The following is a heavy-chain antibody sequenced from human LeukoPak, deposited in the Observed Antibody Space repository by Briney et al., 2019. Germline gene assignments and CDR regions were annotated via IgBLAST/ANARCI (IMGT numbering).Heavy chain of an antibody. D-gene: IGHD6-19*01. CDR1: GYTFTIYG. Sequence: ASVKVSREASGYTFTIYGISWVRQAPGQGLEWMGWISAYNGNTNYAQKLQGRVTMTTDTSTSTAYMELRSLRSDDTAVYYCARVSSGWYLSDYWGQGTLVTVSS. CDR2: ISAYNGNT. J-gene: IGHJ4*02. CDR3: ARVSSGWYLSDY. V-gene: IGHV1-18*01.